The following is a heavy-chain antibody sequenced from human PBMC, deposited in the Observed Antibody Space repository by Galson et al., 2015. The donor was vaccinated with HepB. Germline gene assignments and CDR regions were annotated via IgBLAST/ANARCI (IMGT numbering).Heavy chain of an antibody. Sequence: SLRLSCAASGFTFSSYSMNWVRQAPGKGLEWVSYISSSSSTIYYADSVKGRFTISRDNAKNSLYLQMNSLRAEDTAVYYCARDRAELDYWGQGTLVTVSS. CDR2: ISSSSSTI. V-gene: IGHV3-48*04. CDR1: GFTFSSYS. J-gene: IGHJ4*02. D-gene: IGHD5-24*01. CDR3: ARDRAELDY.